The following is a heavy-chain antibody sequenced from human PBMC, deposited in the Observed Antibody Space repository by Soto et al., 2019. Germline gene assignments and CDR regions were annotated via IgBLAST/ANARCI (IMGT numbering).Heavy chain of an antibody. Sequence: QVHLEQSGREVKKPGASVKVSCKTSGYTFTTHGISWVRQAPEQGLEWMGWVSDYNGNTNYAQKGQGKVTLTTHTSTRRGDMEVRSLIPDDTAVYYCASQAWEGAQDYWGQGTLVTVPS. CDR3: ASQAWEGAQDY. D-gene: IGHD1-26*01. CDR2: VSDYNGNT. J-gene: IGHJ4*02. CDR1: GYTFTTHG. V-gene: IGHV1-18*01.